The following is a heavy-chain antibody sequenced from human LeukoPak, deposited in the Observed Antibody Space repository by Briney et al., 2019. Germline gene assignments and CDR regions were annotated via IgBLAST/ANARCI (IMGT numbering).Heavy chain of an antibody. D-gene: IGHD2-21*02. CDR3: ARSATGDCGGDCYFDY. CDR1: GYSFTSYW. CDR2: IYPGDSDT. J-gene: IGHJ4*02. Sequence: GESLKISCKGSGYSFTSYWIGWVRQMPGKGLEWMGIIYPGDSDTRYSPSFQGQVTISADKSISTAYMQWSSLKASDTAMYYCARSATGDCGGDCYFDYWGQGTLVTVSS. V-gene: IGHV5-51*01.